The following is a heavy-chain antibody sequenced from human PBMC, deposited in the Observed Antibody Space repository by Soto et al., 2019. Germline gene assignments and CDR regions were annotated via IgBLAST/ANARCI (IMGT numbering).Heavy chain of an antibody. D-gene: IGHD6-6*01. J-gene: IGHJ5*02. Sequence: SETLSLTCTVSGGSISSYYWSWIRQPPGKGLEWIGYIYYSGSTNYNPSLKSRVTISVDTSKNQFSLKLSSVTAADTAVYYCVRLAARGWFDPWGQGTLVTVSS. CDR3: VRLAARGWFDP. V-gene: IGHV4-59*08. CDR1: GGSISSYY. CDR2: IYYSGST.